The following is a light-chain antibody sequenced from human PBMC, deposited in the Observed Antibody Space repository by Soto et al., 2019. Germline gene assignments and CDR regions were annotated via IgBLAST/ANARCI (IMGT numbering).Light chain of an antibody. CDR2: DVS. CDR3: SSYTTRNTRL. J-gene: IGLJ3*02. V-gene: IGLV2-14*01. Sequence: QSVLTQPASVSGSPGQSITISCTGSSSDVGGNKYVYWYQQHPGKAPKVMIYDVSNRPSGVSDRFSGSKSGNTASLTISGLQAEDEGDYYCSSYTTRNTRLFGGGTKLTVL. CDR1: SSDVGGNKY.